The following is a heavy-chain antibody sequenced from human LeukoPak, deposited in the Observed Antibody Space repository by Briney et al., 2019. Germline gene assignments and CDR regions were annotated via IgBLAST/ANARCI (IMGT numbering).Heavy chain of an antibody. CDR1: GFTFSSYG. V-gene: IGHV3-30*03. J-gene: IGHJ4*02. CDR2: ISYDGSNK. Sequence: PGRSLRLSCAASGFTFSSYGMHWVRQAPGKGLEWVAVISYDGSNKYYADSVKGRFTISRDNAKNSLYLQMSSLRAEDTAVYYCASGEYYDILTGYDYWGQGTLVTVSS. D-gene: IGHD3-9*01. CDR3: ASGEYYDILTGYDY.